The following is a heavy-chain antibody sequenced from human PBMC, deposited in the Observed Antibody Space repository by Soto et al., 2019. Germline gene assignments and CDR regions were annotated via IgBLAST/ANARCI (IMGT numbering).Heavy chain of an antibody. J-gene: IGHJ4*02. V-gene: IGHV1-18*01. CDR3: ASLSVDTAIVREPRHYFDY. D-gene: IGHD5-18*01. Sequence: QVQLVQSGAEVKKPGASVKVSCKASGYTFTSYGISWVRQAPGQGLEWMGWISAYNGNTNYAQKLQGRVTMTTDTSTSTAYMELRSLRSDDTAVYYCASLSVDTAIVREPRHYFDYWGQGTLVTVSS. CDR2: ISAYNGNT. CDR1: GYTFTSYG.